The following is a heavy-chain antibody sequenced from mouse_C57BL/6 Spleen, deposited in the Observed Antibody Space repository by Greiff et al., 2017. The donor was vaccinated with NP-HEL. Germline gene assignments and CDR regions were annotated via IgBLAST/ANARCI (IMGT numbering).Heavy chain of an antibody. CDR1: GYTFTSYW. J-gene: IGHJ2*01. V-gene: IGHV1-52*01. CDR2: IDPSDSET. D-gene: IGHD4-1*02. CDR3: ARSNWDEDY. Sequence: QVQLKQPGAELVRPGSSVKLSCKASGYTFTSYWMHWVKQRPIQGLEWIGNIDPSDSETNYNQKFKDKATLTVDKSSSTAYIQLSSLTSEDSAVYYCARSNWDEDYWGQGTTLTVSS.